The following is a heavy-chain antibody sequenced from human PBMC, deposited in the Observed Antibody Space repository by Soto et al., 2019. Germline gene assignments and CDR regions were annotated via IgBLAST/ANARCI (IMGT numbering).Heavy chain of an antibody. J-gene: IGHJ6*02. V-gene: IGHV4-34*01. CDR2: ITHGGST. D-gene: IGHD3-3*01. Sequence: SETLSLTCGVYGGSFSAYSWTWLRQSPGKGLEWIGEITHGGSTDYNPALKSRLVMSVDTSKNQFSLRVTSVTAADAAVYFCARARFDSWSHIYYGLDVWGQGTTVTGSS. CDR3: ARARFDSWSHIYYGLDV. CDR1: GGSFSAYS.